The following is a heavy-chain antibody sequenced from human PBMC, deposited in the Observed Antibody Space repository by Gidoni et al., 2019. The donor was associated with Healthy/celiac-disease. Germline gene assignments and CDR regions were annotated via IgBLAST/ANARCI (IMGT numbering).Heavy chain of an antibody. Sequence: QVQLVQSGAEVKKPGSSVKVSCNASGGTFSSYTISWVRQAPGQGLEWMGRIIPILGIANYAQKFQGRVTITADKSTSTAYRELSSLRSEDTAVYYCARDPPITGTTSYYYYYMDVWGKGTTVTVSS. CDR2: IIPILGIA. CDR3: ARDPPITGTTSYYYYYMDV. D-gene: IGHD1-20*01. J-gene: IGHJ6*03. CDR1: GGTFSSYT. V-gene: IGHV1-69*08.